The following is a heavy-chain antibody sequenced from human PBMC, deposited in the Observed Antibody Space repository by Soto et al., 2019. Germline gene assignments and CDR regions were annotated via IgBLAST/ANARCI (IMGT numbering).Heavy chain of an antibody. J-gene: IGHJ6*02. Sequence: GESLKISCKGSGYSFTSYWIGWVRQMPGKGLEWMGLIYPGDSDTRYNPSFQGQVTISADKSINSVYLQWSSLKASDTATYYCARLGFNYDFLSGYYNVHHYYGIDVWGQGTTVTVSS. CDR3: ARLGFNYDFLSGYYNVHHYYGIDV. CDR1: GYSFTSYW. CDR2: IYPGDSDT. D-gene: IGHD3-3*01. V-gene: IGHV5-51*01.